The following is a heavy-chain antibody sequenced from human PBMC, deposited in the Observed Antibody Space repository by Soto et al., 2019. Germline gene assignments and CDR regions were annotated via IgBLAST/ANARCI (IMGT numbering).Heavy chain of an antibody. CDR1: GYTFTTYW. CDR3: SRHYYTSGSYPEWFDP. V-gene: IGHV5-10-1*01. J-gene: IGHJ5*02. Sequence: GESLKISCKGSGYTFTTYWISWVRQMPGKGLEWMGRIDPSDSYTNYSPSFQGHVTISADKSISTAYLQWSSLKASDTAMYYCSRHYYTSGSYPEWFDPWGQGTLVTVSS. D-gene: IGHD3-10*01. CDR2: IDPSDSYT.